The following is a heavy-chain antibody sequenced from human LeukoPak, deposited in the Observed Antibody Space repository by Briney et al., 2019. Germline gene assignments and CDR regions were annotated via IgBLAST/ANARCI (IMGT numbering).Heavy chain of an antibody. J-gene: IGHJ4*02. CDR3: AREAMVRGVIGYYFDY. V-gene: IGHV4-61*09. Sequence: SETLSLTCTVSGGSISSGSYCWSWIRQPAGKGLEWIGHIHISGNTNYNPSLKSRVTISVDTSKNQFSLKLSSVTAADTAVYYCAREAMVRGVIGYYFDYWGQGTLVTVSS. CDR1: GGSISSGSYC. D-gene: IGHD3-10*01. CDR2: IHISGNT.